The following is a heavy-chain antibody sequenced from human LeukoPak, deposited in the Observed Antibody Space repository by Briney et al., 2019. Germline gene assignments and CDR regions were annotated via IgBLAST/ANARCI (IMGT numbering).Heavy chain of an antibody. CDR1: GFTFSSYS. V-gene: IGHV3-48*04. Sequence: GGSLRLSYAASGFTFSSYSMNWVRQSPGKGLEWCSNISNSGITKYYADSVKGRFTISRDNARNSLYLQMISLRAEDTDLYNCAHRGWGTVQHSGQGTPLTVS. CDR3: AHRGWGTVQH. CDR2: ISNSGITK. J-gene: IGHJ1*01. D-gene: IGHD3-16*01.